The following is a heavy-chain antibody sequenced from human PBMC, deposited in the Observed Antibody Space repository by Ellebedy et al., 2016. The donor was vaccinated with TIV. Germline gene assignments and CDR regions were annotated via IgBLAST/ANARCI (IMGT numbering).Heavy chain of an antibody. CDR3: ARIGLSSGFYSFFDY. CDR2: IHSNGDT. CDR1: GGSLSNYY. Sequence: SETLSLTCTVSGGSLSNYYWSWIRQPPGKGLEWIGYIHSNGDTSYRPSLKSRLTISADMSKNQFSLKLNSVTAADSAIYYCARIGLSSGFYSFFDYWGQGSLVTVSS. V-gene: IGHV4-59*01. J-gene: IGHJ4*02. D-gene: IGHD3-22*01.